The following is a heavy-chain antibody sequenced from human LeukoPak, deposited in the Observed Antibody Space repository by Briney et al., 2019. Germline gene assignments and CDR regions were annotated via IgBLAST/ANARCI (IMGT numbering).Heavy chain of an antibody. D-gene: IGHD3-10*01. CDR3: AKDGDRVFDY. Sequence: GGSLRRSCAASGFTFSSYVMHWVRQAPGKGPEWVAVISYDGSNKYYADSVKGRFTISRDNSKNTLYLQMNSLRAEDTAVYYCAKDGDRVFDYWGQGTLVTVSS. V-gene: IGHV3-30*18. J-gene: IGHJ4*02. CDR1: GFTFSSYV. CDR2: ISYDGSNK.